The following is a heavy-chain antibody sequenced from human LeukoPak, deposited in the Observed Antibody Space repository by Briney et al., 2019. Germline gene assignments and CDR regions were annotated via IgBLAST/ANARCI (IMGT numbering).Heavy chain of an antibody. J-gene: IGHJ4*02. V-gene: IGHV3-21*04. CDR2: ISSSSSYI. CDR3: AKRGDYYDSSGYYENLDY. D-gene: IGHD3-22*01. CDR1: GFTFSSYS. Sequence: GGSLRLSCAASGFTFSSYSMNWVRQAPGKGLEWVSSISSSSSYIYYADSVKGRFTISRDNSKNTLYLQMNSLRAEDTAVYYCAKRGDYYDSSGYYENLDYWGQGTLVTVSS.